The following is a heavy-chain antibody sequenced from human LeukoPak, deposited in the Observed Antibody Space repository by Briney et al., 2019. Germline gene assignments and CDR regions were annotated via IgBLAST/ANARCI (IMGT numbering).Heavy chain of an antibody. CDR1: GGSISSYY. D-gene: IGHD3-3*01. Sequence: SETLSLTCTVSGGSISSYYWSWFRRPPGKGLEWIGYIYYSGSTTYNPSLKSRVTISVDTSKNKFSLKLSSVTAADTAVYYCARLHGYDFWSGYYDDAFDIWGQGTMVTVSS. CDR2: IYYSGST. V-gene: IGHV4-59*12. J-gene: IGHJ3*02. CDR3: ARLHGYDFWSGYYDDAFDI.